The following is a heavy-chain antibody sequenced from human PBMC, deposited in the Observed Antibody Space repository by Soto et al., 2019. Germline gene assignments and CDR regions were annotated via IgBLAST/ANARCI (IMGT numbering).Heavy chain of an antibody. D-gene: IGHD2-15*01. CDR1: GGSISSYY. CDR3: ARGGYCSGGSCSYPAFDI. Sequence: SETLSLTCTVPGGSISSYYWSWIRQPPGKGLEWIGYIYYSGSTNYNPSLKSRVTISVDTSKNQFSLKLSSVTAADTAVYYCARGGYCSGGSCSYPAFDIWGQGTMVTVSS. J-gene: IGHJ3*02. V-gene: IGHV4-59*01. CDR2: IYYSGST.